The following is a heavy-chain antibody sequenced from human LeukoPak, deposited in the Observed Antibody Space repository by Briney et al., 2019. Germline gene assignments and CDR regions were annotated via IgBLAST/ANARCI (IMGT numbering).Heavy chain of an antibody. J-gene: IGHJ3*02. V-gene: IGHV3-23*01. CDR2: ISGSGGST. CDR3: AKHRPDAFDI. Sequence: PGGSLRLSCAASGFTFSNYAMNWVRQAPGKGLEWVSAISGSGGSTYYADSVKGRFTISRGNSKNTLHLQMNSLRAEDTAVYYCAKHRPDAFDIWGQGTMVTVSS. CDR1: GFTFSNYA.